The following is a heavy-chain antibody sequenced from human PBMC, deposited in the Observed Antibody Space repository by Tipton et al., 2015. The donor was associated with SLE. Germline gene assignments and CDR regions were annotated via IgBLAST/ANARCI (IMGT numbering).Heavy chain of an antibody. CDR1: GFTINTNY. CDR2: IYRGGGT. V-gene: IGHV3-53*01. Sequence: SLRLSCAVSGFTINTNYMSWVRQAPGKGLEWVSVIYRGGGTYYADSVKGRFTISRDNSKNTLYLQMNSLRAEDTAVYYCATLSGRDMWGQGTMVAVPS. CDR3: ATLSGRDM. J-gene: IGHJ3*01. D-gene: IGHD6-19*01.